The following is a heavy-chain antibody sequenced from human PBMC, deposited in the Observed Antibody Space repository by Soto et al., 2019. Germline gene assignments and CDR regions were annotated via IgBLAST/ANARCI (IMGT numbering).Heavy chain of an antibody. Sequence: PSETLSLTCTVSGGSISSYYWSWIRQPAGKGLEWIGRIYTSGSTNYNPSLKSRVTMSVDTSKNQFSLKLSSVTAADTAVYYCARAHDFWSGYTNWFDPWGQGTLVTVSS. V-gene: IGHV4-4*07. CDR1: GGSISSYY. CDR2: IYTSGST. D-gene: IGHD3-3*01. CDR3: ARAHDFWSGYTNWFDP. J-gene: IGHJ5*02.